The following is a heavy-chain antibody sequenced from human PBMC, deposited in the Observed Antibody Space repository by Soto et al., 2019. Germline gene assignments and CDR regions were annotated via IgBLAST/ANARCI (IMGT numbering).Heavy chain of an antibody. CDR3: ARDGDNTMVRGVINYYYGMDV. CDR1: GGTFSSYA. V-gene: IGHV1-69*06. CDR2: IIPIFGTA. Sequence: QVQLVQSGAEVKKPGASVKVSCKASGGTFSSYAISWVRQAPGQGLEWMGGIIPIFGTANYAQKFQGRVTITADKSTSTAYMERSSLRYEDTAVYYCARDGDNTMVRGVINYYYGMDVWGQGTTVTVSS. D-gene: IGHD3-10*01. J-gene: IGHJ6*02.